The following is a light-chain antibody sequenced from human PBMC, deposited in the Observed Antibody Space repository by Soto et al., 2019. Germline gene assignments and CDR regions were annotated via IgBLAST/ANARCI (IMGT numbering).Light chain of an antibody. CDR2: DVS. J-gene: IGLJ1*01. CDR1: SSVVGGYNY. CDR3: CSYAGSYTYV. Sequence: QSVLTQPRSVSGSPGQSVTIPCTGTSSVVGGYNYVSWYQQHPGKAPKLMIYDVSKRPSGVPDRFSGSKSGNTASLTISGLQAEDEADYYCCSYAGSYTYVFGTGTKVTVL. V-gene: IGLV2-11*01.